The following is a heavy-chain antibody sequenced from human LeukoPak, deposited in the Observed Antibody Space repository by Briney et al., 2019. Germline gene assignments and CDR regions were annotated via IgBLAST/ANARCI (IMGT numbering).Heavy chain of an antibody. V-gene: IGHV3-11*01. CDR2: ISSSGSTI. J-gene: IGHJ4*02. Sequence: PGGSLRLSCAASGFTFSDYYMSWIRQAPGKGLEWVSYISSSGSTIYYADSVKGRFTISRDNAKNSLYLQMNSLRAEDTAVYYCARMVYYYDSSGYPYYFDYWGQGTLVTVSS. CDR1: GFTFSDYY. CDR3: ARMVYYYDSSGYPYYFDY. D-gene: IGHD3-22*01.